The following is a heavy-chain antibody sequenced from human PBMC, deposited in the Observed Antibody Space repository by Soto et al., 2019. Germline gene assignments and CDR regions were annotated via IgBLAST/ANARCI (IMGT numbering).Heavy chain of an antibody. J-gene: IGHJ5*02. V-gene: IGHV1-69*06. D-gene: IGHD1-1*01. CDR2: IIPIFGTA. CDR1: GGTFSSYA. Sequence: QVQLVQSGAEVKKPGSSVKVSCKASGGTFSSYAISWVRQAPGQGLEWMGGIIPIFGTANYAQKFQGRVTIAGDKPTSTAYMELSSGRSEATAVNSCERDVQGGWFAPGGQGTLVTVS. CDR3: ERDVQGGWFAP.